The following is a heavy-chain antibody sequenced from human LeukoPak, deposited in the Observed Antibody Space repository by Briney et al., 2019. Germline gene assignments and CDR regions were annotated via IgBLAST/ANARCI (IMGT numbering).Heavy chain of an antibody. CDR3: ARADYSSTWSHDYYYMDV. CDR1: GGSISSYY. Sequence: PSETLSLTCTVSGGSISSYYWSWIRQPPGEGLEWIGYIYYSGSTHYNPSLKSRVTISVDTSKNQFSLKLSSVTAADTAVYYCARADYSSTWSHDYYYMDVWGKGTTVTVSS. CDR2: IYYSGST. D-gene: IGHD6-13*01. J-gene: IGHJ6*03. V-gene: IGHV4-59*08.